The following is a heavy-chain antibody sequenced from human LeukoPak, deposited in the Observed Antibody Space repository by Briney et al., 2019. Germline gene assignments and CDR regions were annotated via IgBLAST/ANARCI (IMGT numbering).Heavy chain of an antibody. V-gene: IGHV3-74*01. D-gene: IGHD6-13*01. CDR3: AREGVWRQQLVDYYYGMDV. Sequence: GGSLRLSCAASGFTFSSYWMHWVRQAPGKGLVWVSRINSDGSSTSYADSVKGRFAISRDNAKNTLYLQMNSLRAEDTAVYYCAREGVWRQQLVDYYYGMDVWGQGTTVTVSS. J-gene: IGHJ6*02. CDR2: INSDGSST. CDR1: GFTFSSYW.